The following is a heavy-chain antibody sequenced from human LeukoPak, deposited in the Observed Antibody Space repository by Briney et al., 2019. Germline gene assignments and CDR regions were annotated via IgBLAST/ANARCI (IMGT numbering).Heavy chain of an antibody. J-gene: IGHJ6*03. Sequence: SETLSLTCTVSGGSISSYYWNWIRQPAGKGLEWIGRIYTSGSTNYNPSLKSRVTMSVDTSKNQFSLKVSSVTAADTAVYYCARAGPYDSSGYYYKYYYYMDVWGKGTTVTISS. CDR1: GGSISSYY. D-gene: IGHD3-22*01. CDR3: ARAGPYDSSGYYYKYYYYMDV. CDR2: IYTSGST. V-gene: IGHV4-4*07.